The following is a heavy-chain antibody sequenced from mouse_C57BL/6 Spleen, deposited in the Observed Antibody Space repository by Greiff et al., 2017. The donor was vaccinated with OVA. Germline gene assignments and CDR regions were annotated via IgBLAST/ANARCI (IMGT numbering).Heavy chain of an antibody. CDR2: IDPSDSET. V-gene: IGHV1-52*01. CDR1: GYTFTSYW. J-gene: IGHJ1*03. D-gene: IGHD4-1*01. CDR3: ARRGGTFGYFDV. Sequence: VQLQQPGAELVRPGSSVKLSCKASGYTFTSYWMHWVKQRPIQGLEWIGNIDPSDSETHYNQKFKDKATLTVDKSSSTAYMQLSSLTSEDSAVYYCARRGGTFGYFDVWGTGTTVTVSS.